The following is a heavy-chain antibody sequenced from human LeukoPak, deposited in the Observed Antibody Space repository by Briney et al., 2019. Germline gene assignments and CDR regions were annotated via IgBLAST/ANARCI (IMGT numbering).Heavy chain of an antibody. CDR2: IRWKSGNR. CDR1: GFTFHDSA. V-gene: IGHV3-9*01. Sequence: GGSLRLSCAASGFTFHDSAMHWVRQAPGKGLEWVSSIRWKSGNRGYADSVKVRVSISRDNVKNYLYLQMNSLKAEDTDLYYCETRPNCYGTFDYWGQGTLVTVSS. J-gene: IGHJ4*02. D-gene: IGHD2-21*01. CDR3: ETRPNCYGTFDY.